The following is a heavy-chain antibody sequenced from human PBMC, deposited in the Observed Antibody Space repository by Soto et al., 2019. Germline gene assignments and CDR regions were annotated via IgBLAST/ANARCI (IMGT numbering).Heavy chain of an antibody. CDR1: GFTFTSSA. J-gene: IGHJ5*02. CDR3: AAVMDNLEFDP. Sequence: VASVKVSCKASGFTFTSSAMQWVRQARGQRLEWIGWIVVGSGNTNYAQKFQERVTITRDMSTSTAYMELSSLRSEDTAVYYCAAVMDNLEFDPWGQGTLVTVSS. D-gene: IGHD2-2*03. CDR2: IVVGSGNT. V-gene: IGHV1-58*02.